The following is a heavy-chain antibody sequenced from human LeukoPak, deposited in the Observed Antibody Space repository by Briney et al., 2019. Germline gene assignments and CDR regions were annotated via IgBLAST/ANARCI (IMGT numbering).Heavy chain of an antibody. CDR2: IRPEGTTT. D-gene: IGHD3-9*01. J-gene: IGHJ4*02. CDR3: ARDLDWILFDY. CDR1: EFTFSTYW. Sequence: PRWSLRPSCAASEFTFSTYWMHWVRQAPKKGLAWVSRIRPEGTTTAYADSVKGRFTISRDNAKNTLFLRMNSLSAEDTAVYYCARDLDWILFDYWGQGTLVTVSS. V-gene: IGHV3-74*03.